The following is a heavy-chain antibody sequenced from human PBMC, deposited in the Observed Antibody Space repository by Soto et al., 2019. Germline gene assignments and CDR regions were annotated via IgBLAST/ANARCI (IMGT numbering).Heavy chain of an antibody. CDR2: IYSGGST. D-gene: IGHD1-26*01. CDR3: ARDLVGALDAFDI. CDR1: GFTVSSNY. Sequence: SLRLSCAASGFTVSSNYMSWVRQAPGKGLEWVSVIYSGGSTYYADSVKGRFTISRDNSKNTLYLQMNSLRAEDTAVYYCARDLVGALDAFDIWGQGTMVTV. J-gene: IGHJ3*02. V-gene: IGHV3-53*01.